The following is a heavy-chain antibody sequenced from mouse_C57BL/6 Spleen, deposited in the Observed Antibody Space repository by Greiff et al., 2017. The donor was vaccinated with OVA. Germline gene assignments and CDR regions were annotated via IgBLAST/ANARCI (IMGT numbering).Heavy chain of an antibody. CDR1: GYTFTSYT. CDR3: ARSYSNYEEVFAY. D-gene: IGHD2-5*01. V-gene: IGHV1-4*01. CDR2: INPSSGYT. J-gene: IGHJ3*01. Sequence: VQLQQSGAELARPGASVKMSCKASGYTFTSYTMHWVKQRPGQGLEWIGYINPSSGYTTYNQKFKDKATLTADKSSSTAYMQLSSLTSEDSAVYYCARSYSNYEEVFAYWGQGTLVTVAA.